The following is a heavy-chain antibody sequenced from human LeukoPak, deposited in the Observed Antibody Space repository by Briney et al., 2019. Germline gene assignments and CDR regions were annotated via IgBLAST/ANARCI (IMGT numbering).Heavy chain of an antibody. CDR3: ARLGVGATSDYGMDV. V-gene: IGHV5-51*01. CDR1: GYSFTNFW. Sequence: GESLKISCKGFGYSFTNFWIGWVRQMPGKGLEWMGIIYPGDSDTRYSPSFQGQVTISADKSISTAYLQWSSLKASDTAMYYCARLGVGATSDYGMDVWGQGTTVTVSS. CDR2: IYPGDSDT. D-gene: IGHD1-26*01. J-gene: IGHJ6*02.